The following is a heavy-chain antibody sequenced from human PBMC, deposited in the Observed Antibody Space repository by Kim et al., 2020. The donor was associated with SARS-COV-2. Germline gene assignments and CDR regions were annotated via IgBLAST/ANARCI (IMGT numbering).Heavy chain of an antibody. Sequence: GGSLRLSCAASGFTFSSYSMHWVRQAPGKGLVWVSRINSDGTTTCYGDSVKGRFTISRDNSKNTLYLQMNSLRAEDTAVYYCVKGQLRRGWYYCDYWGQG. V-gene: IGHV3-74*01. CDR2: INSDGTTT. CDR1: GFTFSSYS. J-gene: IGHJ4*02. D-gene: IGHD6-19*01. CDR3: VKGQLRRGWYYCDY.